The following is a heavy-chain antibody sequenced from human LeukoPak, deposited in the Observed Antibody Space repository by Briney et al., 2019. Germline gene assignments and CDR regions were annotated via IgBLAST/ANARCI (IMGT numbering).Heavy chain of an antibody. CDR3: AAGTSGRPEYFQH. V-gene: IGHV1-58*02. D-gene: IGHD1-14*01. CDR1: GFTFTSSA. J-gene: IGHJ1*01. Sequence: GTSVTVSFTASGFTFTSSAMQWVRQARGQRLERIGWIVVGSGNRNYAQKFQERVSITRDMSTGTAYMELSSLRSEDTAVYFCAAGTSGRPEYFQHWGQGTLVTVSS. CDR2: IVVGSGNR.